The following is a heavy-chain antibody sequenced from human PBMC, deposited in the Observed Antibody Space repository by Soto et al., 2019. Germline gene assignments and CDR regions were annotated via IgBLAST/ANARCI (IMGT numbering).Heavy chain of an antibody. CDR1: GYTFTSYD. J-gene: IGHJ4*02. CDR2: MNPNSGNT. D-gene: IGHD3-9*01. Sequence: ASVKVSCKASGYTFTSYDINWVRQATGQGLEWMGWMNPNSGNTNYAQKLQGRVTMTTDTSTSTAYMELRSLRSDDTAVYYCARLVGYPNLRYFDWFDYWGQGTLVTVSS. CDR3: ARLVGYPNLRYFDWFDY. V-gene: IGHV1-18*01.